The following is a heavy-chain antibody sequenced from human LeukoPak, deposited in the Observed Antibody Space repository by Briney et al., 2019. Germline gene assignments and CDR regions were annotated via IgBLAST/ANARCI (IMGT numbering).Heavy chain of an antibody. CDR3: ARGSATAMDGSVDY. D-gene: IGHD5-18*01. Sequence: PGGSLRLSCAATGFTVSTYEMNWVRRAPGKGLEWVAYISSSGITTYYPDSVKGRFTISRDNAKNSLYLQMNSLRAEDTAVYYCARGSATAMDGSVDYWGQGTLVTVSS. CDR1: GFTVSTYE. J-gene: IGHJ4*02. V-gene: IGHV3-48*03. CDR2: ISSSGITT.